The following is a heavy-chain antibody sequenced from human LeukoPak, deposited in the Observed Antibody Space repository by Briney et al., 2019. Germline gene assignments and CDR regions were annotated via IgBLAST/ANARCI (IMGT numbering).Heavy chain of an antibody. Sequence: ASVKVSCKASGYAFTSYAITWVRQAPGQGLEWMGWFSPYNGNTKYAQKLQGRVTMTTDKSTSTAYMELRSLRSDDTAVYFCAREGAPSSGWYYFDYWGQGSLVTVSS. CDR1: GYAFTSYA. D-gene: IGHD6-19*01. V-gene: IGHV1-18*01. J-gene: IGHJ4*02. CDR2: FSPYNGNT. CDR3: AREGAPSSGWYYFDY.